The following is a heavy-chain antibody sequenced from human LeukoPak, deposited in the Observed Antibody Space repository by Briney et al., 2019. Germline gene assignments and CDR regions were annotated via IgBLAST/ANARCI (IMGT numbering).Heavy chain of an antibody. CDR3: AIPGAP. CDR1: GFTFSSYA. V-gene: IGHV3-30-3*01. CDR2: ISYDGSNK. J-gene: IGHJ5*02. D-gene: IGHD1-14*01. Sequence: GASLRLSCAASGFTFSSYAMHWVRQAPGKGLEWVAVISYDGSNKYYADSVKGRFTISRDNSKNTLYLQMNSLRAEDTAVYYCAIPGAPWGQGTLVTVSS.